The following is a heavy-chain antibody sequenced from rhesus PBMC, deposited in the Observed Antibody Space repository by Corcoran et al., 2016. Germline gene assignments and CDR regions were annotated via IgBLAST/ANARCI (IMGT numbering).Heavy chain of an antibody. J-gene: IGHJ5-1*01. V-gene: IGHV4-160*01. CDR2: IYGNSGST. Sequence: QVQLQESGPGLVKPAETLSLTRAVSGGSFRSYWWGWIRQPPGKGLEWIGSIYGNSGSTEYNPSLKSRATISRDTSKNQISLKLSSVTAADTAVYYCARDPSDYGIRFDVWGPGVLVTVSS. CDR1: GGSFRSYW. CDR3: ARDPSDYGIRFDV. D-gene: IGHD4-29*01.